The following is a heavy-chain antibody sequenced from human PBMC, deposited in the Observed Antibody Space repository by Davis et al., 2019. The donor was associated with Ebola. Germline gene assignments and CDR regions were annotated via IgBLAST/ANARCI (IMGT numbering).Heavy chain of an antibody. CDR1: GGSISTNY. Sequence: PSETLSLTCSVSGGSISTNYCSWIRQPAGKGLEWIGRIYNSGSINHNPSLKSRVTMSEDTSKNQFSLKLSSVTAADTAVYYCARGDAIVVVVAAYYYGMDVWGQGTTVTVSS. CDR2: IYNSGSI. V-gene: IGHV4-4*07. D-gene: IGHD2-15*01. CDR3: ARGDAIVVVVAAYYYGMDV. J-gene: IGHJ6*02.